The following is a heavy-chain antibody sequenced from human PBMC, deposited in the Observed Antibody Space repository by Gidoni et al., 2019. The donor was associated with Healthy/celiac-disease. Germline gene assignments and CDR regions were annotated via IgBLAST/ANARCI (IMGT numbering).Heavy chain of an antibody. CDR2: ISYDGSNK. J-gene: IGHJ4*02. CDR1: GFTFSSYA. Sequence: QVQLVESGGGVVQPGRSLRLSCAASGFTFSSYAMHWVRQAQGKGLEWVAVISYDGSNKYYADSVKGRFTISRDNSKNTLDLQMNSLRAEDTAVYYCASSEDYFDYWGQGTLVTVSS. D-gene: IGHD6-19*01. CDR3: ASSEDYFDY. V-gene: IGHV3-30*04.